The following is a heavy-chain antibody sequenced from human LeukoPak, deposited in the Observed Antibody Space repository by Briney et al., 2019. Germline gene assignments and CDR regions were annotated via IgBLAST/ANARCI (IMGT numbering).Heavy chain of an antibody. CDR2: IFYTGST. CDR3: ARGQYGYSGFTWRSPMDV. D-gene: IGHD6-13*01. Sequence: PSETLSLTCTVSGDSISTYYWSWIRQPPGKGLEWIGFIFYTGSTNYNPSLKSRVTISVDTSKNQFSLRLSSVTAADTAVYYCARGQYGYSGFTWRSPMDVWGKGTTVTVSS. CDR1: GDSISTYY. J-gene: IGHJ6*04. V-gene: IGHV4-59*01.